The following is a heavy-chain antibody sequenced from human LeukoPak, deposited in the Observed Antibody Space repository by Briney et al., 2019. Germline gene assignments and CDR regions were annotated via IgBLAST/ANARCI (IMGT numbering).Heavy chain of an antibody. Sequence: GGSLRLSCAASGFTFSSYSMNWVRQAPGKGLEWVSSISSTSIYKYYADSVKGRFTISRDNAKDSLFLQMSSLRAEDTAIYYCARDPRIYCTNGICRDDYFDNWGQGTLVTVSS. CDR2: ISSTSIYK. CDR1: GFTFSSYS. D-gene: IGHD2-8*01. J-gene: IGHJ4*02. CDR3: ARDPRIYCTNGICRDDYFDN. V-gene: IGHV3-21*01.